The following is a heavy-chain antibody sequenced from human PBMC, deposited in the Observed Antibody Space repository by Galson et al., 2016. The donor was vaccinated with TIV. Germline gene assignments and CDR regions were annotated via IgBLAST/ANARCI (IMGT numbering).Heavy chain of an antibody. CDR3: ARGARFDNYVFAFFDY. CDR1: GDSIGTHY. V-gene: IGHV4-59*08. J-gene: IGHJ4*02. CDR2: VYYTGAT. Sequence: ETLSLTCSVSGDSIGTHYWSWIRQPPGRGLEWIGFVYYTGATNSNPSLKTRVSISIDTSKSQYSLNLTSVTAADTALYYCARGARFDNYVFAFFDYWGQGIPVTVSS. D-gene: IGHD3-10*02.